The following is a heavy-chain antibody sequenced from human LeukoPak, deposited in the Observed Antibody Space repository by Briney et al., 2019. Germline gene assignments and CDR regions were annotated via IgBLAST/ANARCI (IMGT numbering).Heavy chain of an antibody. CDR1: GGSFSGYS. CDR2: INHSGST. J-gene: IGHJ4*02. CDR3: ARQSFGEDTVVVFAATDEHRVSYYFDY. Sequence: SETLSLTCAVYGGSFSGYSWSWIRQPPGQGLEWIGEINHSGSTNYNPSLKSRVTISVDTSKDQFSLKLSSVTAADTAVYYCARQSFGEDTVVVFAATDEHRVSYYFDYWGQGTLVTVSS. D-gene: IGHD2-15*01. V-gene: IGHV4-34*01.